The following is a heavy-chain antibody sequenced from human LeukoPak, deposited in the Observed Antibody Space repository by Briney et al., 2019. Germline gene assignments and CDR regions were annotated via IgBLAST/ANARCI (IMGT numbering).Heavy chain of an antibody. CDR2: IYSGGST. CDR1: GFAVSSNY. V-gene: IGHV3-53*05. J-gene: IGHJ4*02. Sequence: GGSLRLSCAASGFAVSSNYRSWVRQAPGKGLEWVSVIYSGGSTYYADSVKGRFTISRDNSKNTLYLQMNSLRAEDTAVYYCARGRGYDYGDYEAFDYWGQGTLVTVSS. D-gene: IGHD4-17*01. CDR3: ARGRGYDYGDYEAFDY.